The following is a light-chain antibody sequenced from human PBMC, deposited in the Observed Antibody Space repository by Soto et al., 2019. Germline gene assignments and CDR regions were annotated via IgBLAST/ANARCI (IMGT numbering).Light chain of an antibody. CDR2: LEGSGSY. CDR1: SGHSSYI. V-gene: IGLV4-60*02. J-gene: IGLJ2*01. Sequence: QSVLTQSSSASASLGSSVKLTCTLSSGHSSYIIAWHQQKPGKAPRYLMKLEGSGSYNKGSGVPDRFSGSSSGADRYLTISNLPFEDEADYYCETWDSNTRVFGGGTKLTVL. CDR3: ETWDSNTRV.